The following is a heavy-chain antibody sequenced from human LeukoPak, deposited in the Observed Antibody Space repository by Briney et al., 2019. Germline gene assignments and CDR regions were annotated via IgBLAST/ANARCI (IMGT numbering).Heavy chain of an antibody. J-gene: IGHJ4*02. CDR3: ARGDTALGPNFDY. D-gene: IGHD5-18*01. V-gene: IGHV3-23*01. CDR1: GFTFSTYA. Sequence: PGGSLRLSCAASGFTFSTYAMNWVRQAPGKRLEWVSSITGSGRDTYYAGSVRGRITISRDNAKNSLSLEMNTLRGEDTAVYYCARGDTALGPNFDYWGPGTLVTVSS. CDR2: ITGSGRDT.